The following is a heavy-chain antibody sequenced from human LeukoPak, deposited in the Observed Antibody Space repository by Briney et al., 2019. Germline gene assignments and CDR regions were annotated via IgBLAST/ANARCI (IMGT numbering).Heavy chain of an antibody. CDR2: INPINGDI. V-gene: IGHV1-2*02. CDR1: GYTFTGHY. Sequence: ASVKVSCKASGYTFTGHYMHWVRQAPGPGPEWMGWINPINGDINYAQKFQGRVTMTRDTSISTAYMELSRLRSDDTAVYYCARPDGDSGGNYGCWGQGTLVTVSS. CDR3: ARPDGDSGGNYGC. J-gene: IGHJ4*02. D-gene: IGHD4-23*01.